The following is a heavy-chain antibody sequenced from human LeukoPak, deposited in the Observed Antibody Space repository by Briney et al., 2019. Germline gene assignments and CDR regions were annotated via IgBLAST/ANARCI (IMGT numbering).Heavy chain of an antibody. CDR1: GYTFTTYG. J-gene: IGHJ4*02. D-gene: IGHD3-22*01. Sequence: ASVKVSCKASGYTFTTYGISWVRQATGQGLEWMGWMNPNSGSTGYAQKFQDRVTMTRSTSISTAYMELSSLRSEDTAVYYCARGRPQSYFDSGGYFWYWGQGTLVTVSS. CDR2: MNPNSGST. CDR3: ARGRPQSYFDSGGYFWY. V-gene: IGHV1-8*02.